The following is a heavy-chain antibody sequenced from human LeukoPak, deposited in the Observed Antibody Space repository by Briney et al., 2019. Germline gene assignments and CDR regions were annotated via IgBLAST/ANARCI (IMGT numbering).Heavy chain of an antibody. CDR2: INPNSGGT. V-gene: IGHV1-2*02. D-gene: IGHD5-18*01. Sequence: ASVKVSCKSSGYTFTGYYIHWVRQAPGQGLEWMGWINPNSGGTNFAQRFRDRVTVTSDTSTVYMDLSRLTSDDTAVYYCARDLRSGGVTYGQDSWGQGTLVTVSS. CDR3: ARDLRSGGVTYGQDS. CDR1: GYTFTGYY. J-gene: IGHJ4*02.